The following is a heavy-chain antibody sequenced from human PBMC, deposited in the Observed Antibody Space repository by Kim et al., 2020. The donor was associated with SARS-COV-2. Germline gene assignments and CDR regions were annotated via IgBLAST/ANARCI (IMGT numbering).Heavy chain of an antibody. Sequence: GGSLRLSCAASGFTFSTYWMHWVRQAPGKGLVWVSRINSDGSSTTYADSVKGRFTISRDNAKNTLFLQMNSLRAEDTAVYYCAREKDNGGYYFDASDIWGQGTMVTVSS. V-gene: IGHV3-74*01. D-gene: IGHD3-22*01. J-gene: IGHJ3*02. CDR3: AREKDNGGYYFDASDI. CDR1: GFTFSTYW. CDR2: INSDGSST.